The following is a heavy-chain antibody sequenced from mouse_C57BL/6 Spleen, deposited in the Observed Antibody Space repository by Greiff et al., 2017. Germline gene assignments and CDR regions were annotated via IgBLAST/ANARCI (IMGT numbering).Heavy chain of an antibody. CDR2: IYPGSGST. V-gene: IGHV1-55*01. D-gene: IGHD3-2*02. J-gene: IGHJ3*01. CDR3: ARSGTAQATFAY. Sequence: VQLQQPGAELVKPGASVKMSCKASGYTFTSYWITWVKQRPGQGLEWIGDIYPGSGSTNYNEKFKSKATLTVDTSSSTAYMQLSSLTSEDSAVYYCARSGTAQATFAYGGQGTLVTVSA. CDR1: GYTFTSYW.